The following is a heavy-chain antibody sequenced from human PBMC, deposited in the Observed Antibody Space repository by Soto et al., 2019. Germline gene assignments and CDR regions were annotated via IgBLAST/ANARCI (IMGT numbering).Heavy chain of an antibody. Sequence: GWSLRLSCAASGFTIKNYWMTWVRQAPGKGLEWVANINEDESEKNYVDSVKGRFSISRDNAQNSLHLQMNSLRAEDTAVYYCARDTNYYYGSDYYDVFDVWGQGTMVTV. D-gene: IGHD3-22*01. J-gene: IGHJ3*01. CDR3: ARDTNYYYGSDYYDVFDV. V-gene: IGHV3-7*03. CDR1: GFTIKNYW. CDR2: INEDESEK.